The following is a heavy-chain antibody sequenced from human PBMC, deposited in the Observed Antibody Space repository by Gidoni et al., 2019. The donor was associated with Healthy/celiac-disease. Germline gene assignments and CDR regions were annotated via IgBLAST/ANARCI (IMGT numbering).Heavy chain of an antibody. V-gene: IGHV3-13*04. CDR3: ARDRGLRYFDV. CDR2: IGTAGDR. D-gene: IGHD3-9*01. J-gene: IGHJ6*02. Sequence: EVQLVESGGGSVQPGGSLRLPCPASGFTFSSYDMPWVRQATGTGLEWGSAIGTAGDRYYPGSVKGRFTISRENAKNSLYLQMNSLRAGDTAVYYCARDRGLRYFDVWGQGTTVTVSS. CDR1: GFTFSSYD.